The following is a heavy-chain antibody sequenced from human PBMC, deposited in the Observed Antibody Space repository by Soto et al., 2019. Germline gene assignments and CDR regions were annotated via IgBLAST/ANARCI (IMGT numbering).Heavy chain of an antibody. CDR2: INPNSGGT. D-gene: IGHD2-2*01. J-gene: IGHJ6*02. CDR1: GYTFTGYY. V-gene: IGHV1-2*02. CDR3: SRGIEKGGRSVVPAASRDV. Sequence: GASVKVSCKASGYTFTGYYMHWLRQPPGQELEWMGWINPNSGGTNYAQRFQGSRTMTKDASISTAYTQLSRLRSDDRAVYYCSRGIEKGGRSVVPAASRDVWGQGTTVTVSS.